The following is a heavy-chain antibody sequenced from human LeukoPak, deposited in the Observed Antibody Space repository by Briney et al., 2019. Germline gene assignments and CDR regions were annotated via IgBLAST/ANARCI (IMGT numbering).Heavy chain of an antibody. V-gene: IGHV3-30-3*01. J-gene: IGHJ6*02. CDR1: GFTFSSYA. CDR3: ARVPMTSIVVVTATNYGMDV. Sequence: GGSLRLSCAASGFTFSSYAMHWVRQAPGEGLEWVAVISYDGSNKYYADSVKGRFTISRDNSKNTLYLQMNSLRAEDTAVYYCARVPMTSIVVVTATNYGMDVWGQGTTVTVSS. D-gene: IGHD2-21*02. CDR2: ISYDGSNK.